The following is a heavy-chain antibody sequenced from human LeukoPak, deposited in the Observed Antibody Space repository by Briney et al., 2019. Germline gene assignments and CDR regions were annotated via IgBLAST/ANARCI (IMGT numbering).Heavy chain of an antibody. Sequence: SETLSLTCAVYGGSFSGYCWSWIRQPPGKGLEWIGEINHSGSTNYNPSLKSRVTISVDTSKNQFSLKLSSVTAADTAVYYCAREPLPPDAFDIWGQGTMVTVSS. CDR3: AREPLPPDAFDI. J-gene: IGHJ3*02. CDR2: INHSGST. D-gene: IGHD2-15*01. CDR1: GGSFSGYC. V-gene: IGHV4-34*01.